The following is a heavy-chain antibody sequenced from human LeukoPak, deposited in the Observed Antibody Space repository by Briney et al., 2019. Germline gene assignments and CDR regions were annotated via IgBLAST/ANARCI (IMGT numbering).Heavy chain of an antibody. V-gene: IGHV3-23*01. D-gene: IGHD6-19*01. Sequence: GGSLRLSCAASGFTFSSYSMNWVRQAPGKGLEWVSAVNTGGVNTYYADSVKGRFTISRDNSKNTLHLQMNSLRAEDTAIYYCAKFLVAGTYWYYYYMDVWGKGTTVTVSS. CDR3: AKFLVAGTYWYYYYMDV. CDR1: GFTFSSYS. CDR2: VNTGGVNT. J-gene: IGHJ6*03.